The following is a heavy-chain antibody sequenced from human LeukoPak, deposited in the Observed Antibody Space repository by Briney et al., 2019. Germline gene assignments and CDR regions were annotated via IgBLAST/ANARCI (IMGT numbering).Heavy chain of an antibody. Sequence: GGSLRLSCAASGFTFTNYWMSWVRQGPGKGLEWVANINQDGGVKYYVDSVKGRFTISRDNAKNSQYLQMNSLRVEDTAIYYCARIGYSSSSLDYWGQGTLVTVSS. D-gene: IGHD6-6*01. J-gene: IGHJ4*02. V-gene: IGHV3-7*01. CDR1: GFTFTNYW. CDR3: ARIGYSSSSLDY. CDR2: INQDGGVK.